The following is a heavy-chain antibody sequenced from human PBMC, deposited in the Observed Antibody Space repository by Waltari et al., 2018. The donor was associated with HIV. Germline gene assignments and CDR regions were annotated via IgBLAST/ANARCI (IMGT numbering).Heavy chain of an antibody. J-gene: IGHJ5*01. CDR3: AKGGSHLTIFEAWFDS. CDR1: GFPFYDYP. V-gene: IGHV3-9*01. Sequence: EVQLVESGGGLVQPGRSLSLSFAASGFPFYDYPMPWVRKAPGMGLRGVTGRSWNSESTDDAVSVKCRFIISRENVKNSLYLQMNRLIIEDTAFYDCAKGGSHLTIFEAWFDSWGQGTLVTVSS. CDR2: RSWNSEST. D-gene: IGHD3-3*01.